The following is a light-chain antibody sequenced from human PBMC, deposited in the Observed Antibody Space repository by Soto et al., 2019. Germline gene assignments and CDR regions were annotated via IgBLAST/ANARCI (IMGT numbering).Light chain of an antibody. V-gene: IGKV1-39*01. CDR1: QSINTY. J-gene: IGKJ2*01. CDR3: LQIYSTPYT. CDR2: AAS. Sequence: DIQMTQSPSSLSASVGDRVIITCRASQSINTYLNWYQQRPGKAPKLLISAASSLQSGVPSRFSGIGSGTDFTLTISSLQPEDFATYCCLQIYSTPYTFGQGTKLEIK.